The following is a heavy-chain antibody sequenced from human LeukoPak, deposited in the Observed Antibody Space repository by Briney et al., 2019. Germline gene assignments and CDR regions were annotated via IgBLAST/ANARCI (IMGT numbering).Heavy chain of an antibody. J-gene: IGHJ4*02. CDR2: IIPIFGTA. CDR1: GGTFSSYA. Sequence: SVKVSCQASGGTFSSYAISWVRQAPGQGLGWMGGIIPIFGTANYAQKFQGRVTITADESTSTAYMELSSLRSEDTAVYYCARGGYYDSSGYYPPFEFDYWGQGTLVTVSS. D-gene: IGHD3-22*01. CDR3: ARGGYYDSSGYYPPFEFDY. V-gene: IGHV1-69*13.